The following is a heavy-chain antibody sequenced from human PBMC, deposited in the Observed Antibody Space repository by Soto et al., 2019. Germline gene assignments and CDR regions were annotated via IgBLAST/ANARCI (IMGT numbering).Heavy chain of an antibody. CDR2: IDWDDDK. J-gene: IGHJ4*02. CDR3: ARNYDSSGYYFLDY. CDR1: GFSLSTSGMR. V-gene: IGHV2-70*04. Sequence: SGPTLVNPTQTLTLTCTFSGFSLSTSGMRVSWIRQPPGKALEWLARIDWDDDKFYSTSLKTRLTISKDTSKNQVVLTMTNMDPVDTATYYCARNYDSSGYYFLDYWGQGTLVTVSS. D-gene: IGHD3-22*01.